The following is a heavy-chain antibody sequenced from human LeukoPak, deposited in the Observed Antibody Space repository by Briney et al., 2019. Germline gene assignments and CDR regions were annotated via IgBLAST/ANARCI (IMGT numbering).Heavy chain of an antibody. CDR1: GFTFSRFG. CDR2: IWYDGSNQ. Sequence: GRSLRLSCEASGFTFSRFGMHWVRQAPGKGLEWVAVIWYDGSNQDYADSVKGRFTISRDNSKNTLYLQVSSLRAEDTAVYYCARDRWYDGSGYIAAFDYWGQGTVVTVS. D-gene: IGHD3-22*01. CDR3: ARDRWYDGSGYIAAFDY. V-gene: IGHV3-33*01. J-gene: IGHJ4*02.